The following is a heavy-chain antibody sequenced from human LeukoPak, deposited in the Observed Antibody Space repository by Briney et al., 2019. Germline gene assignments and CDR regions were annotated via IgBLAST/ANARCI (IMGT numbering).Heavy chain of an antibody. V-gene: IGHV3-23*01. CDR1: GFIFSSYA. D-gene: IGHD3-9*01. CDR3: AKPVTDYDILTVYDY. J-gene: IGHJ4*02. CDR2: ISGSGGST. Sequence: GGSLRLSCAASGFIFSSYAMSWVRQAPGKGLEWVSTISGSGGSTYYADSVKGRFTISRDNSKNTVSLQMSGLRAEDTATYYCAKPVTDYDILTVYDYWGQGPLVTVSS.